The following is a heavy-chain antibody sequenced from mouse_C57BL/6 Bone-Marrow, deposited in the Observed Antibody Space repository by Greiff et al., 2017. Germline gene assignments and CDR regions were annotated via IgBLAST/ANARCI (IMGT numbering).Heavy chain of an antibody. V-gene: IGHV5-4*01. CDR1: GFTFSSYA. J-gene: IGHJ3*01. CDR3: ARNWAAWFAY. D-gene: IGHD4-1*01. Sequence: EVQLVESGGGLVKPGGSLKLSCAASGFTFSSYAMSWVRQTPEKRLEWVATISDGGSYTYYPDNVKGRFTISRDNAKNNLYLQMSHLKSEETAMYYCARNWAAWFAYWGQGTLVTVSA. CDR2: ISDGGSYT.